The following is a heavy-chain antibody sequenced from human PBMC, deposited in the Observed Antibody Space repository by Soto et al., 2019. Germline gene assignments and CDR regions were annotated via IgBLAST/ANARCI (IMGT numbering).Heavy chain of an antibody. CDR2: IYYSGST. Sequence: PSETLSLTCTVSGGSISSSSYYWGWIRQPPGKGLEWIGSIYYSGSTYYNPSLKSRVTISVDTSKNQSSLKLSSVTAADTAVYYCASGLRIAAPIDWLDPWGQGTLVTVSS. CDR3: ASGLRIAAPIDWLDP. D-gene: IGHD6-13*01. J-gene: IGHJ5*02. V-gene: IGHV4-39*01. CDR1: GGSISSSSYY.